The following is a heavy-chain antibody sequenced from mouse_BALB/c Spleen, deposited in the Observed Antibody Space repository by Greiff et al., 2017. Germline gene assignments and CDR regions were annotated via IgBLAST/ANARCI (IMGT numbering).Heavy chain of an antibody. J-gene: IGHJ3*01. CDR3: ARNDEGFAY. Sequence: VKLMESGPGLVQPSQSLSITCTVSGFSLTSYGVHWVRQSPGKGLEWLGVIWSGGSTDYNAAFISRLSISKDNSKSQLFFKMNSLQADDTARYYCARNDEGFAYWGQGTLVTVSA. CDR2: IWSGGST. CDR1: GFSLTSYG. V-gene: IGHV2-4-1*01.